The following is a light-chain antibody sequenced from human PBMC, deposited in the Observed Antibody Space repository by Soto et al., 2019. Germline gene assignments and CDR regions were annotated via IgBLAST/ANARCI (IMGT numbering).Light chain of an antibody. CDR3: HSFDNSLNGFVI. CDR2: DNN. CDR1: SSNIGAGYD. Sequence: QSVLTQPPSVSGAPGQRVTISCSGSSSNIGAGYDVHWYQQLPGTAPKLLIYDNNNRPSGVPDRFSGSKSGTSASLAITGLQAEDEADDYCHSFDNSLNGFVIFGGGTKVTVL. V-gene: IGLV1-40*01. J-gene: IGLJ2*01.